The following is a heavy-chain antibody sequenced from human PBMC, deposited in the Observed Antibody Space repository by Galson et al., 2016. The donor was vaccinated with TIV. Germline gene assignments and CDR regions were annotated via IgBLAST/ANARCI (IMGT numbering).Heavy chain of an antibody. D-gene: IGHD1-7*01. CDR1: GDSVSGNTAA. J-gene: IGHJ6*02. CDR3: SRGNWNYGMGGAMDV. V-gene: IGHV6-1*01. Sequence: CAISGDSVSGNTAAWNWVRQSPSRGLEWLGWTYYTSKWNTDYAVSVKGRIIIRPDTSMNQVSLQLSSVIPDDTAMYYCSRGNWNYGMGGAMDVWGRGTTVTVSS. CDR2: TYYTSKWNT.